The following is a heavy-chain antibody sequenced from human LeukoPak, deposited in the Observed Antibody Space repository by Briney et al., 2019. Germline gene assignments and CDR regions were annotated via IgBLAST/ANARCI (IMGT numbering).Heavy chain of an antibody. CDR2: IKQDGSEK. V-gene: IGHV3-7*01. CDR3: ARDPFDY. CDR1: GFTFSSYW. Sequence: PGGSLRLSCVASGFTFSSYWMSWVRQAPGKGLEWVAYIKQDGSEKYYVDSVKGRFTISRDNAKNSLYLQMSSLRAEDTAVYSCARDPFDYWGQGTLVTVSS. J-gene: IGHJ4*02.